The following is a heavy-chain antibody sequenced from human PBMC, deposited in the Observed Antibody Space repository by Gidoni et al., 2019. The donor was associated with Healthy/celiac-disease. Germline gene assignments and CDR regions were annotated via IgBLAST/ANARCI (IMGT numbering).Heavy chain of an antibody. J-gene: IGHJ5*02. Sequence: QVQLVQSGAEVKKPGASVKVSCKASGYTFTSYDINWVRQATGQGLEWMGWRNPNSGNTGYAKKFQGRVTMTRNTSISTAYMELSSLRSEDTAVYYCATLAGSYGGPWFDPWGQGTLVTVSS. CDR3: ATLAGSYGGPWFDP. V-gene: IGHV1-8*01. CDR2: RNPNSGNT. CDR1: GYTFTSYD. D-gene: IGHD1-26*01.